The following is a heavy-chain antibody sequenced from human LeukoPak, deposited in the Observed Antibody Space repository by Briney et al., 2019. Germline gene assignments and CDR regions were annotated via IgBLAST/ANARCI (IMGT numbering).Heavy chain of an antibody. Sequence: PGGSLRLSCAASGFTFSSYGMGWVRQHPGEGLEWVSAISGSGGSTYYADSVKGRFTISRDNSQNTLSLQKSSLRVEDTAVYYCAKDRGEITGRFFDYWGQGSLVTVSS. D-gene: IGHD1-20*01. CDR3: AKDRGEITGRFFDY. V-gene: IGHV3-23*01. CDR2: ISGSGGST. J-gene: IGHJ4*02. CDR1: GFTFSSYG.